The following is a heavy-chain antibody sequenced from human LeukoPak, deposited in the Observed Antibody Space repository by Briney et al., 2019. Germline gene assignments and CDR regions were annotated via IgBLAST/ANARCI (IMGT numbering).Heavy chain of an antibody. D-gene: IGHD2-15*01. J-gene: IGHJ4*02. Sequence: GGSLRLSCAASGFTFSSYAMHWVRQAPGKGLEWVAVISYDGSNKYYADSVKGRFTISRDNSKNTLYLQMNSLRAEDTAVYYCARDRGGNSQDGDYWGQGTLVTVSS. CDR2: ISYDGSNK. CDR3: ARDRGGNSQDGDY. CDR1: GFTFSSYA. V-gene: IGHV3-30-3*01.